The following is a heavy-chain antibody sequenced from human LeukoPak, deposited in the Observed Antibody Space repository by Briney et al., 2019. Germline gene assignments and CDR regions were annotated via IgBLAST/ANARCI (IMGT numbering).Heavy chain of an antibody. CDR1: GGSISSGDYY. CDR3: ARGTYGDYGFLDY. V-gene: IGHV4-30-4*08. D-gene: IGHD4-17*01. CDR2: IYYSGST. J-gene: IGHJ4*02. Sequence: PSQTLSLTCTVSGGSISSGDYYWSWIRQPPGKGLEWIGYIYYSGSTNYNPSLKSRVTISVDTSKNQFSLKLSSVTAADTAVYYCARGTYGDYGFLDYWGQGTLVTVSS.